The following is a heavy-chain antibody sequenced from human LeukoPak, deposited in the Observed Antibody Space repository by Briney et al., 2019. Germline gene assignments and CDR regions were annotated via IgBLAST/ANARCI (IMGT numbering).Heavy chain of an antibody. J-gene: IGHJ4*02. CDR2: IYNSGST. D-gene: IGHD3-10*01. CDR1: GGSISSSSYY. V-gene: IGHV4-39*07. Sequence: SETLSLTCTVSGGSISSSSYYWGWIRQPPGKGLEWIVCIYNSGSTYYNPSRKSRVTISVDTSKNQFSLKLTSVTAADTAVNYCARDLTGESTFDYWGQGTLVTVSS. CDR3: ARDLTGESTFDY.